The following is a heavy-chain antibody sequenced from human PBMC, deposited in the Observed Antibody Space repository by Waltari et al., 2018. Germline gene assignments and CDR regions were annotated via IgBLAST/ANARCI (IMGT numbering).Heavy chain of an antibody. CDR1: GFTFSSYG. V-gene: IGHV3-7*01. CDR3: ATDNPFDY. Sequence: EVQLVESGGGLVKPGGSLRLSCEASGFTFSSYGMSWVRQAPGKGRGWVANIKQDGSEKYYVDSVKGRFTISRDNAKNSLYLQMNSLRAEDTAVYYCATDNPFDYWGQGTLVTVSS. D-gene: IGHD1-20*01. J-gene: IGHJ4*02. CDR2: IKQDGSEK.